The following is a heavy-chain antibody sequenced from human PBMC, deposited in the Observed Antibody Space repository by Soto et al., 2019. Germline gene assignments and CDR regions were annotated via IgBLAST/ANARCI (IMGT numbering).Heavy chain of an antibody. Sequence: QVQLVQSGAEVKKPGASVKVSCKASGYTFTSYDINWVRQATGQGLEWMGWMNPNSGNTGYAQKFPGRVTMTRNTSISTAYMELSSLRSEDTAVYYCARERGDFATVRFDPWGQGTLVTVSS. J-gene: IGHJ5*02. CDR2: MNPNSGNT. CDR1: GYTFTSYD. D-gene: IGHD2-21*02. CDR3: ARERGDFATVRFDP. V-gene: IGHV1-8*01.